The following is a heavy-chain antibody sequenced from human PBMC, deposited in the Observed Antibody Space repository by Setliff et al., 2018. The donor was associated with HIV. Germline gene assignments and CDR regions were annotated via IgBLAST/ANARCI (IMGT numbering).Heavy chain of an antibody. CDR2: MLYDGSDR. V-gene: IGHV3-30*18. Sequence: GGSLRLSCVVSGFSFEKFWMNWVRQAPGKGLEWVAVMLYDGSDRKYADSVKGRFTISRDNSKKTLYLQMDSLRPEDTAVYYCAKARSEYQLMPWYYYMDVWGQGTTVTVSS. CDR1: GFSFEKFW. CDR3: AKARSEYQLMPWYYYMDV. D-gene: IGHD2-2*01. J-gene: IGHJ6*03.